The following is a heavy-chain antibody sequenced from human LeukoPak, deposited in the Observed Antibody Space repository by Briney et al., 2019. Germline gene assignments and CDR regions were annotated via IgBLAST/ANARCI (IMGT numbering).Heavy chain of an antibody. CDR1: GFSFSSYA. V-gene: IGHV3-7*01. J-gene: IGHJ4*02. D-gene: IGHD6-19*01. Sequence: GSLRLSCAASGFSFSSYAMHWVRQAPGKGLEWVANIKQDGSEKYYVDSVKGRFTISRDNAKNSLYLQMNSLRAEDTAVYYCASPGYSSGWYFDYWGQGTLVTVSS. CDR3: ASPGYSSGWYFDY. CDR2: IKQDGSEK.